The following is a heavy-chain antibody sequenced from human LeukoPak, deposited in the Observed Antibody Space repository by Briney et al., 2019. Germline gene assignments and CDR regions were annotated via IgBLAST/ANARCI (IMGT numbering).Heavy chain of an antibody. CDR3: ARDTPQGAFDI. J-gene: IGHJ3*02. Sequence: GGSLRLSCAASGFTVSSNYMSWVRQAPGKGLEWVSVIYSGGSTYYADSVKGRFTISRDNSKNTLYLQMNSLRAEDTAVYYCARDTPQGAFDIWGQGTMVTVSS. CDR2: IYSGGST. CDR1: GFTVSSNY. V-gene: IGHV3-53*01.